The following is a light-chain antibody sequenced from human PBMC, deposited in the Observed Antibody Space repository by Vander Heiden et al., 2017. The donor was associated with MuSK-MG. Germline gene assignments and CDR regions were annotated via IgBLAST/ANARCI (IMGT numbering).Light chain of an antibody. V-gene: IGKV3-11*01. J-gene: IGKJ5*01. CDR1: QSVSSY. Sequence: EIVLTQSPATLSLSPGERATLSCRASQSVSSYLAWSQHNPGQAPRLLIYAASNRATGLPARFSGSAFGPDFTLTISSLAPDDFAVYYCPQRSNWPPITFGQGTRLEIK. CDR2: AAS. CDR3: PQRSNWPPIT.